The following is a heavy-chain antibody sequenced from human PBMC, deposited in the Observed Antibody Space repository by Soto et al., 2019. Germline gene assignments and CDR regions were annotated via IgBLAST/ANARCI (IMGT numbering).Heavy chain of an antibody. V-gene: IGHV3-66*01. J-gene: IGHJ6*03. Sequence: GGSLSLSCAASGLTVSTNYMSWVRQAPGKGLEWVSVIYTAGDTYYADSVKGRFTTSRDNSKNTLYLQMNNLRAEDTAVYYCARGAVVPAAIYYYYMDVWGIGTTVTVSS. CDR1: GLTVSTNY. CDR2: IYTAGDT. D-gene: IGHD2-2*01. CDR3: ARGAVVPAAIYYYYMDV.